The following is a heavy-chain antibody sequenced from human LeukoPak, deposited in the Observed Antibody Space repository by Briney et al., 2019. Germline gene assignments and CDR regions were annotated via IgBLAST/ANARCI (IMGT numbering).Heavy chain of an antibody. Sequence: GASVKVSCKASGYTFTGYYMHWVRQAPGQGLEWMGWINPNSGGTNYAQKFQGRVTMTRDTSISTAYMELSRLRSDDTAVYYCARDRYCSGGSCYDNWFDPWGQGTLVTVSS. D-gene: IGHD2-15*01. CDR1: GYTFTGYY. CDR3: ARDRYCSGGSCYDNWFDP. CDR2: INPNSGGT. J-gene: IGHJ5*02. V-gene: IGHV1-2*02.